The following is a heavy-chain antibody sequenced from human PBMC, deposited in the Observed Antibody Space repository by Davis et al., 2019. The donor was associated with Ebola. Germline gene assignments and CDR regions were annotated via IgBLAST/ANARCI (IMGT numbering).Heavy chain of an antibody. V-gene: IGHV3-21*01. CDR1: GFTVSSNY. Sequence: GESLKISCAASGFTVSSNYMSWVRQAPGKGLEWVSSISSSSSYIYYADSVKGRFTISRDNAKNSLYLQMNSLRAEDTAVYYCAREAAVALFDYWGQGTLVTVSS. CDR3: AREAAVALFDY. D-gene: IGHD6-19*01. CDR2: ISSSSSYI. J-gene: IGHJ4*02.